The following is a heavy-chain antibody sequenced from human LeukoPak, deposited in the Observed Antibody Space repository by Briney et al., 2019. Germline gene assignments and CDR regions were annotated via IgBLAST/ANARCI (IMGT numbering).Heavy chain of an antibody. D-gene: IGHD1-20*01. CDR2: IYYSGST. Sequence: SETLSLTCTVSGDSISSSSYYWGWIRQPPGKGLEWIGTIYYSGSTYYNPSLKSRVTISVDTSKNQFSLKLSSVTVADTAVYYCAGLFYNWGIDHWGQGTLVTVSS. V-gene: IGHV4-39*01. CDR3: AGLFYNWGIDH. J-gene: IGHJ4*02. CDR1: GDSISSSSYY.